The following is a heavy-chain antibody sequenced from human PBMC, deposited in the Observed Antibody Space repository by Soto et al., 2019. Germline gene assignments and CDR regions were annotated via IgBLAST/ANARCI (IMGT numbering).Heavy chain of an antibody. CDR1: GGSISSYY. Sequence: SETLSLTCTVSGGSISSYYWSWIRQPPGKGLEWIGYISYSGSTNYNPSLKSRVTISVDTSKNQFSLSLTSVTAADTAVYYCAREYTYGSNFFDCWGQGALVTVSS. CDR2: ISYSGST. CDR3: AREYTYGSNFFDC. J-gene: IGHJ4*02. D-gene: IGHD5-18*01. V-gene: IGHV4-59*12.